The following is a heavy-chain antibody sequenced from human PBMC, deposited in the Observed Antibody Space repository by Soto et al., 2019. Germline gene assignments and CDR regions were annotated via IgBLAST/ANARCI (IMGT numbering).Heavy chain of an antibody. CDR3: TTPHLYCSSTSCPYYYYYYGMDV. Sequence: GGSLRLSCAASGFTFSNAWMSWVRQAPGKGLEWVGRIKSKTEGGTTDYAAPVKGRFTISRDDSKNTLYLQMNSLKTEDTAVYYCTTPHLYCSSTSCPYYYYYYGMDVWGQGTTVTVSS. CDR1: GFTFSNAW. CDR2: IKSKTEGGTT. D-gene: IGHD2-2*01. J-gene: IGHJ6*02. V-gene: IGHV3-15*01.